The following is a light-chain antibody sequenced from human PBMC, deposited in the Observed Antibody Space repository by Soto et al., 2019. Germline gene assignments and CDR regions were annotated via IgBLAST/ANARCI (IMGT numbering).Light chain of an antibody. CDR2: DVS. J-gene: IGLJ3*02. CDR1: SSDVGGYNY. Sequence: QSALTQPRSVSGSPGQSVTISCTGTSSDVGGYNYVSWYQQHPGKAPKLMIYDVSKRPSGVPDRFSGSKSGNTASLTISGLQAEDEADYYCYSYAGSYNWVFGGGTKVTVL. V-gene: IGLV2-11*01. CDR3: YSYAGSYNWV.